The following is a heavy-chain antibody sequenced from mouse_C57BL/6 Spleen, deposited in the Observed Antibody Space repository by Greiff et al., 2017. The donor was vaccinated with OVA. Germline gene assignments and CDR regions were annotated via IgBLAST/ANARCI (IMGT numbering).Heavy chain of an antibody. Sequence: QVHVKQPGAELVKPGASVKLSCKASGYTFTSYWMHWVKQRPGRGLEWIGRIDPNSGGTKYNEKFKSKATLTVDKPSSTAYMQLSSLTSEDSAVYYCARGTTVVEGDFDYWGQGTTLTVSS. CDR3: ARGTTVVEGDFDY. J-gene: IGHJ2*01. CDR1: GYTFTSYW. D-gene: IGHD1-1*01. CDR2: IDPNSGGT. V-gene: IGHV1-72*01.